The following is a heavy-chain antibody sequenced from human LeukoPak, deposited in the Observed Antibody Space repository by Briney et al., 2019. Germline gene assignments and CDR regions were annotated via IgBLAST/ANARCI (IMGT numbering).Heavy chain of an antibody. CDR1: GFTFSSSW. CDR2: INSDGSTT. J-gene: IGHJ3*01. CDR3: ARTEYCNTTTCKYASV. D-gene: IGHD2/OR15-2a*01. Sequence: GGSLRLSCAASGFTFSSSWMHWVRQAPGKGLVWVSHINSDGSTTNYADSVKGRITISRDNAKNTLYLQMNSLRVEDTAVYYCARTEYCNTTTCKYASVWGQGTMVTVSS. V-gene: IGHV3-74*01.